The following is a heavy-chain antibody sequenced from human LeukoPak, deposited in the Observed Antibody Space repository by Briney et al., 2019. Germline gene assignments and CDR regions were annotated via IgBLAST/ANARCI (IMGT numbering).Heavy chain of an antibody. V-gene: IGHV3-43*02. D-gene: IGHD3-10*01. CDR1: GFTFNDYA. J-gene: IGHJ4*03. CDR2: ISGNGGST. Sequence: GGSLRLSCAASGFTFNDYAMHWVRQAPGKGLEWVSFISGNGGSTYYADSLKGRFTISRDNSKNSPYLQMNSLRTEDTALYYCAKDRGDYYGSGSPSDYWGQGTTVTVSS. CDR3: AKDRGDYYGSGSPSDY.